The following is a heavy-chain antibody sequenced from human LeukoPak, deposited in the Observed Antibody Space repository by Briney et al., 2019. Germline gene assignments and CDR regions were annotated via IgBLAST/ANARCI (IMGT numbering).Heavy chain of an antibody. Sequence: GGSLRLSCAASGFTFSSYAMHWVRQAPGKGLEWVAVISYDGSNKYYADSVKGRFTTSRDNSKNTLYLQMDSLRAEDTAVYYCASLYYYDSSPWDYWGQGTLVTVSS. CDR3: ASLYYYDSSPWDY. D-gene: IGHD3-22*01. V-gene: IGHV3-30-3*01. CDR2: ISYDGSNK. CDR1: GFTFSSYA. J-gene: IGHJ4*02.